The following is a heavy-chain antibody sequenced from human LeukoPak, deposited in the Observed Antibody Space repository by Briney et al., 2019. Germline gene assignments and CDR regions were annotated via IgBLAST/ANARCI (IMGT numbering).Heavy chain of an antibody. CDR2: MYYSGST. D-gene: IGHD3-22*01. CDR3: ARPYYYDSRIDP. CDR1: GGSISSGDYY. V-gene: IGHV4-30-4*01. J-gene: IGHJ5*02. Sequence: SETLSLTCTVSGGSISSGDYYWSWIRQPPGKGLEWVGYMYYSGSTYYNPSLKSRVTISVDTSKNQFSLQLSSVTAADTAVYYCARPYYYDSRIDPWGQGTLVTVSS.